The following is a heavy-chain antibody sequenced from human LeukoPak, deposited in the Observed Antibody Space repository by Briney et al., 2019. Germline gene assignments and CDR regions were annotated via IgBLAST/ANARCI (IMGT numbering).Heavy chain of an antibody. J-gene: IGHJ4*02. CDR1: GGTFSSYA. Sequence: ASVTVSCKASGGTFSSYAINWVRQATGQGLEWMGWMNPNSGNTGYAQKFQGRVTMTRNTSISTAYMELSSLRSEDTAVYYCKVGGGYDFDYWGQGTLVTVSS. D-gene: IGHD5-12*01. CDR2: MNPNSGNT. V-gene: IGHV1-8*02. CDR3: KVGGGYDFDY.